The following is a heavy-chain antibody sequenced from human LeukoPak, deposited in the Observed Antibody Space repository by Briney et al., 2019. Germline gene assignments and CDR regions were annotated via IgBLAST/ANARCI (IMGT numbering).Heavy chain of an antibody. V-gene: IGHV3-66*04. D-gene: IGHD3-9*01. Sequence: GGSLRLSFAASGFTFSSYEMNWVRQAPGKGLEWVSVIYSGGSTYYADSVKGRFTISRDNAKNTLYLQMNSLRAEDTAVYYCARLGGYYDILTGPTYYYYYMDVWGKGTTVTVSS. CDR2: IYSGGST. J-gene: IGHJ6*03. CDR1: GFTFSSYE. CDR3: ARLGGYYDILTGPTYYYYYMDV.